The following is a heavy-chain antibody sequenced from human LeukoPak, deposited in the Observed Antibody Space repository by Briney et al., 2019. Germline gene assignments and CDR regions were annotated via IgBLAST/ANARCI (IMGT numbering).Heavy chain of an antibody. D-gene: IGHD3-3*01. CDR2: IYYSGST. Sequence: PSETLSLTCTVSGGSMRSYHWSWIRQPPGKGLEWIGYIYYSGSTKYNPSLKSRVTIAVDTSKKEFSLKLSSVTAADTAVYYCATSYYDFWSGSFRGYWYFDLWGRGTLVTVSS. CDR1: GGSMRSYH. J-gene: IGHJ2*01. V-gene: IGHV4-59*01. CDR3: ATSYYDFWSGSFRGYWYFDL.